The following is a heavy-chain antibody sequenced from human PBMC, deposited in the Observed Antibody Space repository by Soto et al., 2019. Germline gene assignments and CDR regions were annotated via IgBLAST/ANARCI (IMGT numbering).Heavy chain of an antibody. V-gene: IGHV5-51*01. Sequence: ESLKISCKGSGYSFTSYWIGWGRQMPGKGLEWMGIIYPGDSDTRYSPSFQGQVTTSADTSTSTAYLQWSSLKASDTAMYYCARHDHSSSLPGDYYYYGMDVWGQGTTVTVSS. J-gene: IGHJ6*02. CDR2: IYPGDSDT. CDR3: ARHDHSSSLPGDYYYYGMDV. D-gene: IGHD6-13*01. CDR1: GYSFTSYW.